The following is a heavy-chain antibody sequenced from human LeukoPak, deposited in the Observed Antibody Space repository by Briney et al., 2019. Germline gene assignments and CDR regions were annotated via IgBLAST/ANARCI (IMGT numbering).Heavy chain of an antibody. V-gene: IGHV4-39*01. Sequence: SETLSLTCTVSGGSISSSSYYWGWIRQPPGKGLEWIGSMYYSGSTYYNPSLKSRVTISVDTSKNQFSLKLSSVTAADTAVYYCASTTAGRITIFGVVIQDPNYFDYWGQGTLVTVSS. CDR3: ASTTAGRITIFGVVIQDPNYFDY. D-gene: IGHD3-3*01. CDR2: MYYSGST. CDR1: GGSISSSSYY. J-gene: IGHJ4*02.